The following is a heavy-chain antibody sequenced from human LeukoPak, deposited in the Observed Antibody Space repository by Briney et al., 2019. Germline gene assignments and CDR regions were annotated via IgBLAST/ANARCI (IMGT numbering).Heavy chain of an antibody. V-gene: IGHV1-2*02. D-gene: IGHD5-24*01. CDR3: ARSRDGYNRYYYYMDV. J-gene: IGHJ6*03. Sequence: ASVKVSCKASGYTFTGYYMHWVRQAPGQGLEWMGWINPNSGGTNYAQKLQGRVTMTTDTSTSTAYMELRSLRSDDTAVYYCARSRDGYNRYYYYMDVWGKGTTVTISS. CDR2: INPNSGGT. CDR1: GYTFTGYY.